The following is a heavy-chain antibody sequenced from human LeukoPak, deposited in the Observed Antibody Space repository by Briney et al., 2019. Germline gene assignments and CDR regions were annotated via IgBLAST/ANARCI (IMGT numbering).Heavy chain of an antibody. J-gene: IGHJ3*02. CDR1: GYTFTGYY. Sequence: ASVKVSCKASGYTFTGYYMHWVRQAPGQGLEWMGWINPNIGGTNYAQKFQGRVTMTRDTSISTAYMELSRLRSDDTAVYYCARYPVSMIVVVLAFDIWGQGTMVTVSS. V-gene: IGHV1-2*02. D-gene: IGHD3-22*01. CDR2: INPNIGGT. CDR3: ARYPVSMIVVVLAFDI.